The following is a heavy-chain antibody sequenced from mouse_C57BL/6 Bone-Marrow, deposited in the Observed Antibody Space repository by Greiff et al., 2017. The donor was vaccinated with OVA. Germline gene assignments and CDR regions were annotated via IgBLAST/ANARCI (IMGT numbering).Heavy chain of an antibody. CDR1: GYTFTSYG. CDR2: IYPRSGNT. D-gene: IGHD4-1*01. CDR3: ARELGRGY. J-gene: IGHJ2*01. V-gene: IGHV1-81*01. Sequence: QVQLQQSGAELARPGASVKLSCKASGYTFTSYGISWVKQRTGQGLEWIGEIYPRSGNTYYNEKFKGKATLTADKSSSTAYMELRSLTSEDSAVYFCARELGRGYWGQGTTLTVSS.